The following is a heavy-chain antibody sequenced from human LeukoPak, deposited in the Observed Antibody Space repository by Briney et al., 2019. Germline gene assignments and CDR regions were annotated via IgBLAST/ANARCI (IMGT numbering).Heavy chain of an antibody. Sequence: SETLSLTCTVSGGSISSYYWSWIRQPPGKGLEWIGYIYYSGTTNYNPSLRSRVTISVDTSKNQFSLKLSSVTAADTAVYYCARLTLRRSGWFDYWGQGTLVTVSS. CDR3: ARLTLRRSGWFDY. V-gene: IGHV4-59*08. CDR1: GGSISSYY. D-gene: IGHD6-19*01. CDR2: IYYSGTT. J-gene: IGHJ4*02.